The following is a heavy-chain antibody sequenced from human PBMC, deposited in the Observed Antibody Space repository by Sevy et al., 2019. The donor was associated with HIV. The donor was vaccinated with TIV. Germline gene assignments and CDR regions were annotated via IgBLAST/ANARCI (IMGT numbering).Heavy chain of an antibody. CDR3: AIYRGGS. CDR2: ISGSGGST. D-gene: IGHD1-26*01. Sequence: GGSLRLSCAASGFTFSSYAMSWVRQAPGKGLEWVSGISGSGGSTYYANSVKGRFTISRDNSKNTVYLQMYSLRAEDTAVYYCAIYRGGSWGQGTLVTVSS. V-gene: IGHV3-23*01. J-gene: IGHJ5*02. CDR1: GFTFSSYA.